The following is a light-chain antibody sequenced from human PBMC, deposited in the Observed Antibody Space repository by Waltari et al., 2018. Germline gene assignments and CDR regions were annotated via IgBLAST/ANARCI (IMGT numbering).Light chain of an antibody. CDR2: SVS. V-gene: IGLV2-23*02. J-gene: IGLJ1*01. Sequence: QSALTQPASVSGSPGQSITISCTGTSRDVGSYNLVSWYQQHPGQAPKLMIYSVSKRPSGVSNRFSGSKSGNTASLTISGLQAEDEADYYCCSYAGSSTFYVFGTGTKVTVL. CDR1: SRDVGSYNL. CDR3: CSYAGSSTFYV.